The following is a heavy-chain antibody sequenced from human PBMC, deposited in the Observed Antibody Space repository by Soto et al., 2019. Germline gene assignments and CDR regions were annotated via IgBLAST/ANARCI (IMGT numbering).Heavy chain of an antibody. J-gene: IGHJ6*01. Sequence: GGSLRLSCASSVFTFSSYAMHCVRHSPGKGLEWVAVISYDGSNKYYADSVKGRFTISRDNSKNTLYLQMNSLRAEDTAVYYCARGFLLDYYYGMEVWGQGTTVNVSS. V-gene: IGHV3-30-3*01. CDR3: ARGFLLDYYYGMEV. CDR1: VFTFSSYA. CDR2: ISYDGSNK.